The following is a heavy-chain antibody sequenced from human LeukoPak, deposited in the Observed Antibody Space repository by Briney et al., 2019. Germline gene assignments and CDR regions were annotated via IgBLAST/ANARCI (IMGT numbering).Heavy chain of an antibody. Sequence: SVKVSCKASGGTFSSYAISWVRQAPGQGLEWMGGIIPIFGTAKYAQKFQGRVTITADESTSTAYMELSSLRSEDTAVYYCARAIFGVVNESYYYMDVWGKGTTVTVSS. CDR1: GGTFSSYA. CDR3: ARAIFGVVNESYYYMDV. CDR2: IIPIFGTA. J-gene: IGHJ6*03. D-gene: IGHD3-3*01. V-gene: IGHV1-69*13.